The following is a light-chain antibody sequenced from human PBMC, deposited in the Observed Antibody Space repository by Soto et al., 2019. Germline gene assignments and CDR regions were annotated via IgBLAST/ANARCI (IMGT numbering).Light chain of an antibody. J-gene: IGKJ4*01. V-gene: IGKV2-28*01. CDR2: LGS. CDR1: QSLLHSNGYNY. Sequence: DIVMTQSPLSLPVTPGEPASISCRSSQSLLHSNGYNYLDWYLQKPGQSPQLLIYLGSNRASGVTDRVSGSGSGTDFTLKISIVEAEDVGVYYCLQALQTPLTFGGGTQVAIK. CDR3: LQALQTPLT.